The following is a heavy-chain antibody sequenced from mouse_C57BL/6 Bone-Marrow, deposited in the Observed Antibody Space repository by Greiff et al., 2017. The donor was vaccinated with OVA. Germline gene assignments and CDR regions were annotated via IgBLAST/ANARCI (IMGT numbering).Heavy chain of an antibody. CDR2: IYPRSGNT. CDR3: ARYYGSSCYFAY. V-gene: IGHV1-81*01. D-gene: IGHD1-1*01. J-gene: IGHJ2*01. CDR1: GYTFTSYG. Sequence: VQLQQSGAELARPGASVKLSCKASGYTFTSYGISWVKQRTGQGLEWIGEIYPRSGNTYYNEKFKGKATLTADKSASTAYMELRSLTSEDSAVYVCARYYGSSCYFAYWGQGTTLTVSS.